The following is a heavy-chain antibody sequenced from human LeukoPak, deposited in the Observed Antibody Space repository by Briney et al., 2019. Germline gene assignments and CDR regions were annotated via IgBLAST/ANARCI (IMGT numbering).Heavy chain of an antibody. D-gene: IGHD6-13*01. J-gene: IGHJ4*02. CDR2: IYTSGGS. CDR1: GGSISYFY. V-gene: IGHV4-4*07. CDR3: ARGTIAAAGVPYF. Sequence: SETLSLTCTVSGGSISYFYWSWIRQPAGKGLEWIGRIYTSGGSNYNPSLKSRVTMSVDTSKNQFSLKLTSVTAADTAVYYCARGTIAAAGVPYFWGQGTLVTVSS.